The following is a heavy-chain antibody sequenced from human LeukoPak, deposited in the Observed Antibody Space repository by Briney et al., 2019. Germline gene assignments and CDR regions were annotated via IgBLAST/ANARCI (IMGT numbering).Heavy chain of an antibody. Sequence: GGSLTLSCAASGFTFRSYAMSGVRQAPGKGLDWVSAISGSGGSTYYADSVKGRFTISRDNSKNTLYLQMNSLRAEDTAIYYCAKDGYCSGGNCYSANDAFDIWGQGTMVTVSS. V-gene: IGHV3-23*01. CDR1: GFTFRSYA. CDR2: ISGSGGST. D-gene: IGHD2-15*01. CDR3: AKDGYCSGGNCYSANDAFDI. J-gene: IGHJ3*02.